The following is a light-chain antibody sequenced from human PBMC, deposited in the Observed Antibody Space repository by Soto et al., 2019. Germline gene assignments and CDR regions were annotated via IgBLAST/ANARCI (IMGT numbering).Light chain of an antibody. CDR3: QQYDNLPLMYT. CDR2: GAS. V-gene: IGKV3-15*01. Sequence: EIVMTQSPTTLSVSPGERATLSCRASQSVSTNLAWYQQKPGQVPSLLIYGASTRASGIPARFSGSGSGTEFTLTIGSLQSEDFATYYCQQYDNLPLMYTFGQGTKLEIK. J-gene: IGKJ2*01. CDR1: QSVSTN.